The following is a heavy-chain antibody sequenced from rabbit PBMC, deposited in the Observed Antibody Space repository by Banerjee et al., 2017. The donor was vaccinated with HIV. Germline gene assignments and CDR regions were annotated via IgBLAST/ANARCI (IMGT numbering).Heavy chain of an antibody. D-gene: IGHD7-1*01. Sequence: QEQLVESGGGLVKPVGSLTLTCTASGFSFSYKYVLWWVRQAPGKGLEWIACIVGGSSGNTVYATWAKGRFTISKASWTSVTLQMTSLTAADTATYFCARDLTGVTGWNFNLLGQCTLVTVS. J-gene: IGHJ4*01. CDR3: ARDLTGVTGWNFNL. CDR1: GFSFSYKYV. V-gene: IGHV1S45*01. CDR2: IVGGSSGNT.